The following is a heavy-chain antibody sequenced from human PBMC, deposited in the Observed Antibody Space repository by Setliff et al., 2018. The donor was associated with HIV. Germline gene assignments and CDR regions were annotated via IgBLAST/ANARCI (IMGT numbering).Heavy chain of an antibody. D-gene: IGHD3-10*01. CDR2: ISPSRSYI. Sequence: ETLSLTCTVSGGSISSYYWGWIRQPPGKGLEWVSSISPSRSYIHYADSVKGRFTISSDNAKNCMYRQMTRLTAEDTALYYCAKGNYYGSGSYYYDAFDIWGQGKMVTVSS. V-gene: IGHV3-21*01. CDR3: AKGNYYGSGSYYYDAFDI. CDR1: GGSISSYY. J-gene: IGHJ3*02.